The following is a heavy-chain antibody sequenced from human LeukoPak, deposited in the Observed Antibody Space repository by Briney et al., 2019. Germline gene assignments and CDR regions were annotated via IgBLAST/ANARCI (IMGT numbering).Heavy chain of an antibody. J-gene: IGHJ4*02. CDR1: EYTFTSYA. CDR2: INAGNGNT. V-gene: IGHV1-3*01. D-gene: IGHD6-13*01. CDR3: ATTGSSSWSDY. Sequence: ASVKVSCKASEYTFTSYAMQWVRQAPGQRLEWMGWINAGNGNTKYSQKFQGRVTITRDTSASTAYMELSSLRSEDTAVYYCATTGSSSWSDYWGQGTLVTVSS.